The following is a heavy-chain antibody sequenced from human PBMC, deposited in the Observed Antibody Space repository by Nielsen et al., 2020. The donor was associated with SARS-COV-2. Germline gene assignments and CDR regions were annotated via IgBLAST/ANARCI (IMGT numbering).Heavy chain of an antibody. Sequence: SVKVSCKASGGTFSSYAISWLRQAPGQGLEWMGGIIPIFGTANYAQKFQGRVTITADESTSTAYMELSSLRSEDTAVYYCARGLVRYYYGMDVWGQGTTVTVSS. V-gene: IGHV1-69*13. CDR3: ARGLVRYYYGMDV. J-gene: IGHJ6*02. CDR2: IIPIFGTA. D-gene: IGHD6-19*01. CDR1: GGTFSSYA.